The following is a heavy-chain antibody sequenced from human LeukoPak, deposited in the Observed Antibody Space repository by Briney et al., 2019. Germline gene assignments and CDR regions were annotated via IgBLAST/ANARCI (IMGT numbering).Heavy chain of an antibody. CDR1: GGSISRYY. CDR3: ARDILATSIAAPYY. J-gene: IGHJ4*02. Sequence: PSETLSLTCTVSGGSISRYYWSWIRQPAGKGLEWIGRIYSSGSTNYNPSLKSRVTMSVDTSKNQLSLKLSSVTAADTAVYYCARDILATSIAAPYYWGQGTLVTVSS. CDR2: IYSSGST. V-gene: IGHV4-4*07. D-gene: IGHD6-13*01.